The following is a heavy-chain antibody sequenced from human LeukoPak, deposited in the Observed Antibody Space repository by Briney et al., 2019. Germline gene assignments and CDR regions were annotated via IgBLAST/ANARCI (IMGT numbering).Heavy chain of an antibody. D-gene: IGHD5-18*01. V-gene: IGHV4-39*02. CDR2: IGSS. CDR1: GASIRSGRNY. J-gene: IGHJ4*02. Sequence: PSETLSLTCNVSGASIRSGRNYWGWIRQSPGKGLEWIGSIGSSSYNPSLQSRVSISVDTSKNHISLKVFSLTAADTALYYCARRVSGSAMMHYFDYWGQGNLVTVSS. CDR3: ARRVSGSAMMHYFDY.